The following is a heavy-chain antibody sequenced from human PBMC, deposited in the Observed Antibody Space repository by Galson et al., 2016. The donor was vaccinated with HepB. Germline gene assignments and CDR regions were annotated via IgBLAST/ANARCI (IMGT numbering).Heavy chain of an antibody. V-gene: IGHV3-30*03. CDR3: AAIVACRSTWNLGKNRCVGYFDS. Sequence: SLRLSCAASGFTFSTYGMHWVRQAPGKGLEWVALISYDGKSESYADSVKGRFTISRDNSKNTLYLQMNTVRADDTATYFCAAIVACRSTWNLGKNRCVGYFDSWGPGTLVAVSS. CDR1: GFTFSTYG. CDR2: ISYDGKSE. J-gene: IGHJ4*02. D-gene: IGHD6-13*01.